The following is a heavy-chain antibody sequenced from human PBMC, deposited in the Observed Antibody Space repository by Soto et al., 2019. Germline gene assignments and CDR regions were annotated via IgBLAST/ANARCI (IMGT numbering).Heavy chain of an antibody. CDR1: GFTFSTFA. CDR2: IVGNGGAT. Sequence: EVQLLESGGDLVRPGGSLRLSCAASGFTFSTFAMTWVRQAPGKALEWVSAIVGNGGATFYADSVKGRFSISRDNSKNTLFLQMSSLRPEDTAVYYCATDFYRDSGSSWGQGTLVVVSS. J-gene: IGHJ1*01. D-gene: IGHD3-10*01. CDR3: ATDFYRDSGSS. V-gene: IGHV3-23*01.